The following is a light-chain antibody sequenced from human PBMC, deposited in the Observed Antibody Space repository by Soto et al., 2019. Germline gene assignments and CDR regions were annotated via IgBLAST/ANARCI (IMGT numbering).Light chain of an antibody. CDR3: QSYDSDFVI. CDR2: ENN. J-gene: IGLJ2*01. V-gene: IGLV6-57*04. CDR1: SGSIANNY. Sequence: NFMLTQPHSVSESPGKTVTISCTRSSGSIANNYVQWYQQRPGSAPTTVIYENNQRPSGGPGRFFGSTDGSSNSASLTISGLQTEDEADYYCQSYDSDFVIFGGGTKLTVL.